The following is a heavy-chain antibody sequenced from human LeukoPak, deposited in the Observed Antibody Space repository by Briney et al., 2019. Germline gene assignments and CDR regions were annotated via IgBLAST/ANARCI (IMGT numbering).Heavy chain of an antibody. CDR1: GGSINGYY. Sequence: SETLSLTCTVSGGSINGYYWTWIRQPPGKGLEWIGYIDYAGGTDYNPSLTSRGTFSLDTTNNQISLHLNSMTAADTAMYYCARGVGIQRWSFFFDHWGQGTLVSVSS. CDR3: ARGVGIQRWSFFFDH. J-gene: IGHJ4*02. V-gene: IGHV4-59*01. CDR2: IDYAGGT. D-gene: IGHD5-18*01.